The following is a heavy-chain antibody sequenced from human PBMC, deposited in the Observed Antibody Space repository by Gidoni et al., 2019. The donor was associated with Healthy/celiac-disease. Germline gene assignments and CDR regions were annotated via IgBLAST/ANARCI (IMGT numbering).Heavy chain of an antibody. V-gene: IGHV3-30*01. Sequence: QVQLVESGGGVVQPGRSLRLSCAASGFPFSRYAMHWVRQAPGKGLEWVAVISYDGSNKYYADSVKGRFTISRDNSKNTRYLQMNSLRAEDTAVYYCARDVGDSSGYPLDYWGQGTLVTVSS. CDR1: GFPFSRYA. CDR2: ISYDGSNK. J-gene: IGHJ4*02. D-gene: IGHD3-22*01. CDR3: ARDVGDSSGYPLDY.